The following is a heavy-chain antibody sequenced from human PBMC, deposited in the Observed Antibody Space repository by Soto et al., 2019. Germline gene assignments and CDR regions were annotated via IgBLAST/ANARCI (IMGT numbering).Heavy chain of an antibody. CDR1: RFTFSSYA. V-gene: IGHV3-23*01. Sequence: EVQLLESGGGLVQPGGSLRLCCAVSRFTFSSYAMTWVRQAPGKGLEWVSAISDTGINTYYADSVKGRFTISRDNSKNTLYLQLNSVRAEDTAVYYCAKDTWKSSSWLPTTTDNWGQGTLVTVSS. D-gene: IGHD6-13*01. CDR3: AKDTWKSSSWLPTTTDN. J-gene: IGHJ4*02. CDR2: ISDTGINT.